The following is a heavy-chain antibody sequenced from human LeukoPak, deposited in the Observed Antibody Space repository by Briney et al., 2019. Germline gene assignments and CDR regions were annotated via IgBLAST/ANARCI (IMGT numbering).Heavy chain of an antibody. CDR2: ISWNSDSI. V-gene: IGHV3-9*01. J-gene: IGHJ3*01. CDR1: GFTFSTYW. CDR3: AKDLGFLWVGERGFDF. Sequence: PGGSLRLSCAASGFTFSTYWMTWVRQAPGKGLEWVSGISWNSDSIGYADSVKGRFTISRDNAKNSLYLQMNSLRSEDTALYYCAKDLGFLWVGERGFDFWGQGTMVTVSS. D-gene: IGHD3-10*01.